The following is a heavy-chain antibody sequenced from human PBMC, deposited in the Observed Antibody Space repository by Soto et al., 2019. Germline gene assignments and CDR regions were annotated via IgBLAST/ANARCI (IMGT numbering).Heavy chain of an antibody. CDR3: ASLGESNADY. V-gene: IGHV1-69*02. D-gene: IGHD3-10*01. J-gene: IGHJ4*02. CDR2: IIPILGIA. Sequence: QVQLVQSGAEVKKPGSSVKVSCKASGGTFSSYTISWVRQAPGQGLEWMGRIIPILGIANYAQKFHGRVTITADKATSTAYMELSSLGSEDTAVYYCASLGESNADYWGQGTLVTVSS. CDR1: GGTFSSYT.